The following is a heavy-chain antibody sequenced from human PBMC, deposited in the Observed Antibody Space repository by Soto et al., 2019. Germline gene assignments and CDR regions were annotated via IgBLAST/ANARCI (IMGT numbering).Heavy chain of an antibody. Sequence: EVQLLESGGGLVQPGGSLRLSCAASGFTFSSYAMSWVSQAPGKGLEWVSAISGSGGSTYYADSVKGRFTISRDNSKNTLYLQMKRRRAEETAVYYCAKYQGTAMVTWYFDLWGRGTLVTLSS. V-gene: IGHV3-23*01. D-gene: IGHD5-18*01. CDR3: AKYQGTAMVTWYFDL. J-gene: IGHJ2*01. CDR1: GFTFSSYA. CDR2: ISGSGGST.